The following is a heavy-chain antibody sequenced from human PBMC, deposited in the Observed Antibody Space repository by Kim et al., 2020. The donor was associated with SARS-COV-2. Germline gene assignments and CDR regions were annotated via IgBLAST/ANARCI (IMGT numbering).Heavy chain of an antibody. J-gene: IGHJ3*02. CDR3: ARSSSSSSWSPHDAFDI. D-gene: IGHD6-13*01. Sequence: ASVKVSCKASGYTFTSYAINWVRQAPGQGLEWMGWINTNIGNPTYAQGFTGRFVFSLDTSVSTAYLRISSLKAEDIVVYYCARSSSSSSWSPHDAFDICGEGTMVTVSS. CDR2: INTNIGNP. V-gene: IGHV7-4-1*02. CDR1: GYTFTSYA.